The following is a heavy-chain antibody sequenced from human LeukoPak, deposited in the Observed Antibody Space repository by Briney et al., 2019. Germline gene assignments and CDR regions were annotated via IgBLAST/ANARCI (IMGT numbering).Heavy chain of an antibody. V-gene: IGHV4-34*01. CDR1: GGSFSGYY. CDR2: INHSGST. D-gene: IGHD4-11*01. Sequence: SETLSLTCAVYGGSFSGYYWSWIRQPPGKGLEWIGEINHSGSTNYNPSLKSRVTISVDTSKNQFSLKLSSVTAADTAVYYCARGRTVTTPTYYYYYYMDVWGKGTTVTVSS. J-gene: IGHJ6*03. CDR3: ARGRTVTTPTYYYYYYMDV.